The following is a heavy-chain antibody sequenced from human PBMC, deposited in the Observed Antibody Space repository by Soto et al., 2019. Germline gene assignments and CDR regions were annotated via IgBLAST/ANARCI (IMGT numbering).Heavy chain of an antibody. J-gene: IGHJ4*02. CDR3: ARDSSTGAADYYFDN. CDR1: GFTFSSYA. V-gene: IGHV3-30-3*01. Sequence: HPGGSLRLSCAASGFTFSSYAMHWVRQAPGKGLEWVAVISYDGGDKYSTDSVKGRFTISRDNSKNTLYLQMNYLRAEDTAVYYCARDSSTGAADYYFDNWGRGALVTVSS. D-gene: IGHD6-13*01. CDR2: ISYDGGDK.